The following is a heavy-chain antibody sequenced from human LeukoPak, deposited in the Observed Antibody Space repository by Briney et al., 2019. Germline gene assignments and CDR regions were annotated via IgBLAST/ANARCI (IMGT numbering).Heavy chain of an antibody. CDR2: MSKSGST. D-gene: IGHD6-13*01. CDR3: ARHKGSSTWYPFDY. CDR1: GGSISSYY. Sequence: SETLSLTCIVSGGSISSYYWSWLRQPPGKGLEWFGYMSKSGSTNYNPSLQSRVTILVDTSKNQFSLKLSSATAADTAVYYCARHKGSSTWYPFDYWGQGTLVTVSS. J-gene: IGHJ4*02. V-gene: IGHV4-59*08.